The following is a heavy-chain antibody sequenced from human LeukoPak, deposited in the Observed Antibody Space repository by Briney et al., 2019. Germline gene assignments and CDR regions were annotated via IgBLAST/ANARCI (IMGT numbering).Heavy chain of an antibody. CDR3: ARDRHYDFWSGYSD. J-gene: IGHJ4*02. Sequence: SQTLSLTCTVSGGSISSGDYYWSWIRQPPGKGLEWIGYIYYSGSTYYNPSLKSRVTISADTSKNQFSLKLSSVTAADTAVYYCARDRHYDFWSGYSDWGQGTLVTVSS. D-gene: IGHD3-3*01. V-gene: IGHV4-30-4*08. CDR1: GGSISSGDYY. CDR2: IYYSGST.